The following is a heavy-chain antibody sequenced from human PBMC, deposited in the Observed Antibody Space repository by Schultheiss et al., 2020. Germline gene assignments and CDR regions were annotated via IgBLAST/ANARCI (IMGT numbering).Heavy chain of an antibody. CDR2: ISYDGSNK. CDR1: GFTFSSYG. D-gene: IGHD6-6*01. CDR3: AKDYGSSSSLFDY. J-gene: IGHJ4*02. Sequence: GGSLRLSCAASGFTFSSYGMHWVRQAPGKGLKWVAVISYDGSNKYYADSVKGRFTISRDNSKNTLYLQMNSLRAEDTAVYYCAKDYGSSSSLFDYWGQGTLVTVSS. V-gene: IGHV3-30*18.